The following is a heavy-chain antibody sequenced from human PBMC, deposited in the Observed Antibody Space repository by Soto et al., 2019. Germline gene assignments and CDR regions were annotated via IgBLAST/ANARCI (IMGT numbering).Heavy chain of an antibody. V-gene: IGHV1-69*01. CDR3: ARVQSVYDSSGYGVQYYYYGMDV. D-gene: IGHD3-22*01. J-gene: IGHJ6*02. CDR1: GGTFSSYA. CDR2: VIPIFGTA. Sequence: QVQLVQSGAEVQKPGSSVKVSCKASGGTFSSYAISWVRQAPGQGLEWMGGVIPIFGTANYAQKFQGRVTITADESTSKAYMELSSLRSEDTAVYYCARVQSVYDSSGYGVQYYYYGMDVWGQGTTVTVSS.